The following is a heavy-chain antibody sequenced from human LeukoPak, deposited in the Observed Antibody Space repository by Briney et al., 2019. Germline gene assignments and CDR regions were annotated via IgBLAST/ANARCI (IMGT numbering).Heavy chain of an antibody. Sequence: TSETLSLTCAVYGGSFSGYYWSWIRQPPGKGLEWIGEINHSGSTNYNPSLKSRVTISVDTSKNQFSLKLSSVTAADTAVYYCARAYIVVVPAWTGYGMDVWGQGTTVTVSS. CDR2: INHSGST. CDR1: GGSFSGYY. CDR3: ARAYIVVVPAWTGYGMDV. J-gene: IGHJ6*02. V-gene: IGHV4-34*01. D-gene: IGHD2-2*01.